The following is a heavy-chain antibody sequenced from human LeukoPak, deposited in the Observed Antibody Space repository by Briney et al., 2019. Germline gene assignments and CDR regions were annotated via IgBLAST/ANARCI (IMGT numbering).Heavy chain of an antibody. Sequence: ASVKVSCTASGYTFTSYYMHWVRQAPGQGLEWMGIINPSGGSTSYAQKFQGRVTMTRDTSTSTVYMELSSLRSEDTAVYYCARDWYYGSGSYYAAYYFDYWGQGTLVTVSS. CDR3: ARDWYYGSGSYYAAYYFDY. V-gene: IGHV1-46*01. CDR2: INPSGGST. D-gene: IGHD3-10*01. CDR1: GYTFTSYY. J-gene: IGHJ4*02.